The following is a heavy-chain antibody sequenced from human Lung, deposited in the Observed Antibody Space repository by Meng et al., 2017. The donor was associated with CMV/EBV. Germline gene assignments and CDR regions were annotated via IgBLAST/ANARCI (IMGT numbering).Heavy chain of an antibody. CDR1: GFTFSTYT. V-gene: IGHV3-21*01. CDR2: ISSSSSYI. J-gene: IGHJ6*02. CDR3: ARARVFYAMDV. Sequence: LTXAASGFTFSTYTINWVRQAPGKGLEWVSCISSSSSYIYYADSVKGRFTISRDNAKNSVYLQMDSLRADDTAVYYCARARVFYAMDVWGQGTTVTVSS.